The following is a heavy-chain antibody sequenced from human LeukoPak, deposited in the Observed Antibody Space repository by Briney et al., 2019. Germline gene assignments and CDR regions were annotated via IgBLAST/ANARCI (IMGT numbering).Heavy chain of an antibody. CDR1: GFTFSSYQ. D-gene: IGHD4-17*01. Sequence: PGGSLRLSCEASGFTFSSYQMNWVRQAPGKGLEWLASIKEDGGEKYYVDSLKGRITISRDNAKTSLYLQMNSLRVEDTAVYYCAKYGDYLDSWGQGTVVTVSS. J-gene: IGHJ4*02. CDR3: AKYGDYLDS. CDR2: IKEDGGEK. V-gene: IGHV3-7*01.